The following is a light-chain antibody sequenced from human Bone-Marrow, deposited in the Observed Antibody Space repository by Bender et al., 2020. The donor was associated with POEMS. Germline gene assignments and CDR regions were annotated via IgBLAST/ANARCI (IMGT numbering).Light chain of an antibody. J-gene: IGLJ3*02. CDR1: SSDVGTYNL. V-gene: IGLV2-23*02. CDR3: SSYAGSNIGV. Sequence: QSALTQPASVSGSPGQSITISCTGTSSDVGTYNLVSWYQQHPGKAPKLIIYEVTGRPSGVSNRFSGSKSGNAASLTISGLQAEDEADYYCSSYAGSNIGVFGGGTKLTVL. CDR2: EVT.